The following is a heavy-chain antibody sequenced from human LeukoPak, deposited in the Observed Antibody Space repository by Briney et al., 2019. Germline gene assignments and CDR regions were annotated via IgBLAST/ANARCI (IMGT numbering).Heavy chain of an antibody. CDR3: ARDCSSSSCYDGFDS. CDR2: IYSGGST. CDR1: GFTVSSNY. Sequence: GGSLRLSCAASGFTVSSNYMSWVRQAPGKGLEWVSVIYSGGSTYYADSVKGRFTISRDNSKNTLYLQMNSLRAGDTAVYYCARDCSSSSCYDGFDSWGQGTLVTVSS. D-gene: IGHD2-2*01. V-gene: IGHV3-53*01. J-gene: IGHJ4*02.